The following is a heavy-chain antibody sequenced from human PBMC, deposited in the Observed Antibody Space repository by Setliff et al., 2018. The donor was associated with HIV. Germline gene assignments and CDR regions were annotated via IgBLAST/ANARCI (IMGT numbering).Heavy chain of an antibody. D-gene: IGHD3-10*01. CDR3: ARAPYVSGSFGWFDP. J-gene: IGHJ5*02. CDR2: GHHSGTF. CDR1: DGPINNYW. V-gene: IGHV4-59*12. Sequence: SETLSLTCTVSDGPINNYWWNWIRQSPGKGLEWIGFGHHSGTFSYNPSLNSRFTISIDTSKNQFSLKLTSVTAADTAVYYCARAPYVSGSFGWFDPWGQGTLVTVSS.